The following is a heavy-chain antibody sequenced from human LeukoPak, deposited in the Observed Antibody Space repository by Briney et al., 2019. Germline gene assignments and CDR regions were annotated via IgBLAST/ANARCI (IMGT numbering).Heavy chain of an antibody. V-gene: IGHV3-11*05. CDR2: ISSSSSYT. Sequence: GGSLRLPCAASGFTFSDYYMSWIRQAPGKGLEWVSYISSSSSYTNYADSVKGRFTISRDNAKNSLYLQMNSLRAEDTAVYYCARGSGDYYDSPFDYWGQGTLVTVSS. D-gene: IGHD3-22*01. J-gene: IGHJ4*02. CDR3: ARGSGDYYDSPFDY. CDR1: GFTFSDYY.